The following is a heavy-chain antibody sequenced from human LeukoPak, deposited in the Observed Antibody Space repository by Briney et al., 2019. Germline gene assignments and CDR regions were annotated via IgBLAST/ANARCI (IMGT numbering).Heavy chain of an antibody. D-gene: IGHD6-13*01. Sequence: SETLSLTCTVSGGSISSYYWSWIRQPPGKGLEWIGYIYYSGSTNYNPSLKSRVTISVDTSKNQFSLKLSSVTAADTAVYYCARDSRTGANAFDIWGRGTMVTVSS. J-gene: IGHJ3*02. CDR3: ARDSRTGANAFDI. CDR1: GGSISSYY. V-gene: IGHV4-59*01. CDR2: IYYSGST.